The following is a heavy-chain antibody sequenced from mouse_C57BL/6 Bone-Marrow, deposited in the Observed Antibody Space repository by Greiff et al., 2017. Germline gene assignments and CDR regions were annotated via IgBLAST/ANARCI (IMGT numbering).Heavy chain of an antibody. V-gene: IGHV1-15*01. J-gene: IGHJ2*01. D-gene: IGHD3-2*02. CDR1: GYTFTDYE. Sequence: QVQLKESGAELVRPGASVTLSCKASGYTFTDYEMHWVKQTPVHGLEWIGAIDPETGGTAYNQKFKGKAILTADKSSSTAYMELRSLTSEDSAVYYCTSTAQATGYWGQGTTLTVSS. CDR3: TSTAQATGY. CDR2: IDPETGGT.